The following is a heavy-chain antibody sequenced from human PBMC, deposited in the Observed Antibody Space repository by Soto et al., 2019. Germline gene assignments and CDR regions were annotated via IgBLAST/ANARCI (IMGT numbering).Heavy chain of an antibody. J-gene: IGHJ4*02. Sequence: PGGSLRLSCAASGFNFNTYWMHWVRQAPGKGLVWVSRIDNDGSSTTYADSVKGRFTISRDNAKNTLYLQMNSLRAEDTAVYYCARVPPLALRNPYYFDLWGQGTMVTVSS. D-gene: IGHD5-12*01. CDR3: ARVPPLALRNPYYFDL. CDR1: GFNFNTYW. CDR2: IDNDGSST. V-gene: IGHV3-74*01.